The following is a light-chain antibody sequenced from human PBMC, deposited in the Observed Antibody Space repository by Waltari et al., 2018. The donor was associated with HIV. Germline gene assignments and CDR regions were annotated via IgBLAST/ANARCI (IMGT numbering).Light chain of an antibody. J-gene: IGLJ2*01. V-gene: IGLV1-47*01. CDR3: AAWGNSLSLL. CDR2: RNN. Sequence: QSVLTQPPSASGTPGQRVTIACSGSSSNIGSNYVYWYQQLPGTAPKLLLYRNNQRPSGVPDRFSGSKSGISASLAISGLRSEDEADYYCAAWGNSLSLLFGGGTKLTVL. CDR1: SSNIGSNY.